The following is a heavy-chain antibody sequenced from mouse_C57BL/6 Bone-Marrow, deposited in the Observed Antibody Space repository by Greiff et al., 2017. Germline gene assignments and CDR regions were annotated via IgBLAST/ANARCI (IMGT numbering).Heavy chain of an antibody. J-gene: IGHJ1*03. D-gene: IGHD2-5*01. V-gene: IGHV1-55*01. CDR3: ARTYYSNYWYIDV. CDR2: IYPSSGST. CDR1: GYTFTSYW. Sequence: QVQLQQPGAELVKPGASVKMSCKASGYTFTSYWITWVKQSTGQGLEWIGEIYPSSGSTNYNEKFKSKATLTVDTSSSTAYMQLSSLTSEDSAVYYCARTYYSNYWYIDVWGKGTTVTVSS.